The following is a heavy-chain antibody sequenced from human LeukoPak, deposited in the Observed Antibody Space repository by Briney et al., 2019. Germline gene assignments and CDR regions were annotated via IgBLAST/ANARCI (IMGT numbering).Heavy chain of an antibody. V-gene: IGHV4-30-4*08. J-gene: IGHJ4*02. CDR2: IYYSGST. Sequence: SETLSRTCTVSGGSLSSGDHYWSWIRQPPGKGLEWIGYIYYSGSTYYNPSLKSRISISLDTSKNQFSLKLSSVTAAATAVYYCARETYSNSVDYWGQGTLVTVSS. CDR1: GGSLSSGDHY. CDR3: ARETYSNSVDY. D-gene: IGHD4-11*01.